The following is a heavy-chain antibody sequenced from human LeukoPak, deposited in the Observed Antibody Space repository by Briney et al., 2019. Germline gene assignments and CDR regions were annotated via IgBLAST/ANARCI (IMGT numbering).Heavy chain of an antibody. J-gene: IGHJ3*02. V-gene: IGHV1-46*01. CDR1: GYTFTSYY. Sequence: GASVKVSCKASGYTFTSYYMHWVRQAPGQGLEWMGMINPSGGSTSYAQKFQGRVTMTRDTSTSTVYMELSSLRSEDTAVYYCATTLASPAYCSSTSCYTNTDAFDIWGQGTMVTVSS. D-gene: IGHD2-2*02. CDR2: INPSGGST. CDR3: ATTLASPAYCSSTSCYTNTDAFDI.